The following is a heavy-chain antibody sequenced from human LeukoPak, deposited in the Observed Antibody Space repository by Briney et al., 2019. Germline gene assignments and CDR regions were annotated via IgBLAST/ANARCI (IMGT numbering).Heavy chain of an antibody. D-gene: IGHD2-2*01. CDR1: GYTFTSYG. CDR2: IIPIFGTA. CDR3: VVSSTTLNYYYYYYMDV. J-gene: IGHJ6*03. V-gene: IGHV1-69*13. Sequence: SVKVSCKASGYTFTSYGISWVRQAPGQGLEWMGGIIPIFGTANYAQKFQGRVTITADESTSTAYMELSSLRSEDTAVYYCVVSSTTLNYYYYYYMDVWGKGTTVTISS.